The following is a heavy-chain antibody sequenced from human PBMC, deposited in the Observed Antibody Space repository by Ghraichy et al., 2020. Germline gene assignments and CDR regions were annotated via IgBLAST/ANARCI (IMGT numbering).Heavy chain of an antibody. Sequence: GSLRLSCAASGFTFSSYAMHWVRQAPGKGLEWVAVISYDGSNKYYADSVKGRFTISRDNSKNTLYLQMNSLRAEDTAVYYCARPGSHRDYYYYGMDVWGQGTTVTVSS. J-gene: IGHJ6*02. CDR2: ISYDGSNK. CDR3: ARPGSHRDYYYYGMDV. D-gene: IGHD1-26*01. CDR1: GFTFSSYA. V-gene: IGHV3-30*04.